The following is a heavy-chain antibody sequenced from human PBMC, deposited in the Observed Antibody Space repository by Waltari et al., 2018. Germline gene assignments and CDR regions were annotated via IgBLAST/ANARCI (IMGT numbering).Heavy chain of an antibody. CDR3: AKDEGNRRAPTFGMDV. V-gene: IGHV3-23*01. CDR1: GFKLTRYT. D-gene: IGHD3-16*01. Sequence: EMQLLESGGGLAQPGGSVRLSCAASGFKLTRYTLNWVRQAPGRGLEWVSLMSGSGLIDYADSVKGRFTISRDNSKNTVFLQMDSLRAEDTAVYYCAKDEGNRRAPTFGMDVWGRGTTVIVS. J-gene: IGHJ6*02. CDR2: MSGSGLI.